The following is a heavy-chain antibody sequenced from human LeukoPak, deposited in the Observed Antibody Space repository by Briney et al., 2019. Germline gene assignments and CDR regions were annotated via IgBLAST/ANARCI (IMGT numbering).Heavy chain of an antibody. V-gene: IGHV1-46*01. CDR3: ARAFGFAAAGDNWFDP. D-gene: IGHD6-13*01. J-gene: IGHJ5*02. CDR1: GYTFTSYD. Sequence: GASVKVSCKASGYTFTSYDINWVRQTTGQGLEWMGIINPSGGSTSYAQKFQGRVTMTRDMSTSTVYMELSSLRSEDTAVYYCARAFGFAAAGDNWFDPWGQGTLVTVSS. CDR2: INPSGGST.